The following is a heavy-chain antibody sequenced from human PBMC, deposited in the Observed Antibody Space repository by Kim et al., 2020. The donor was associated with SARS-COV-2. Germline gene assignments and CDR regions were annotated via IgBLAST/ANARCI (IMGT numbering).Heavy chain of an antibody. V-gene: IGHV1-46*01. J-gene: IGHJ5*02. D-gene: IGHD1-26*01. Sequence: RYAPQFQGRVTMARDTSTNTVYMEVSSLRSEDTAVYYCARERERSYWFDPWGQGTLVTVSS. CDR3: ARERERSYWFDP.